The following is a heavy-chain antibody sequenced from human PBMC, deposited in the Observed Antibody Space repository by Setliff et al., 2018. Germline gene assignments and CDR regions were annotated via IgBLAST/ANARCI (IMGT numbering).Heavy chain of an antibody. CDR1: GYSISSGYS. V-gene: IGHV4-38-2*02. CDR3: ARDKPIIVGAPMDWFDP. D-gene: IGHD1-26*01. J-gene: IGHJ5*02. CDR2: ISHSGST. Sequence: SSETLSLTCTVSGYSISSGYSWGWIRQPPGKGLEWIGSISHSGSTYYNPSLKSRVTISVDTSKNRFSLKLSSVTAADTAVYYCARDKPIIVGAPMDWFDPWGQGTLVTVSS.